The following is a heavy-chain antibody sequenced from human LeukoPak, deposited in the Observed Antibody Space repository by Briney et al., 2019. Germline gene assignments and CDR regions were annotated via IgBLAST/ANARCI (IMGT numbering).Heavy chain of an antibody. CDR2: IYNSGST. Sequence: SETLCLTCTVSGGSISSYYWSWIRQPAGKGLEWIGRIYNSGSTNYNPSLKSRVTMSVDTSKNQFSLKLSSVTAADTAVYYCARDGTYSSSLDSFDYWGQGTLATVSS. J-gene: IGHJ4*02. D-gene: IGHD6-6*01. CDR3: ARDGTYSSSLDSFDY. V-gene: IGHV4-4*07. CDR1: GGSISSYY.